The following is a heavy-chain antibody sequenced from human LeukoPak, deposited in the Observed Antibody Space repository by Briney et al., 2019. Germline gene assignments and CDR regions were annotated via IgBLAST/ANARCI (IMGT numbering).Heavy chain of an antibody. CDR2: IYYSGTT. Sequence: SETLSLTCTVSGDSISSSTYCWGWIRQPPGKGLEWIGSIYYSGTTYYSPSLKTRVTISVDTSKNQFSLKLSSVTAADTAVYYCARLVSRRGYSFDYWDQGTLVTVSS. V-gene: IGHV4-39*01. D-gene: IGHD5-18*01. CDR3: ARLVSRRGYSFDY. J-gene: IGHJ4*02. CDR1: GDSISSSTYC.